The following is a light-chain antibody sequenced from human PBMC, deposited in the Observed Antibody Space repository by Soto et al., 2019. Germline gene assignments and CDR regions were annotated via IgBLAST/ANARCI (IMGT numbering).Light chain of an antibody. Sequence: EIVLTQSPATLSLSPGERATLSCRADQSVSTFLAWYQQKPGQAPRLLIYDASKRATGIPTRFSGSGSGTDFTLTISSLESEDFAVYYCQQRSNWPLTFGGGTKVEIK. CDR3: QQRSNWPLT. V-gene: IGKV3-11*01. J-gene: IGKJ4*01. CDR1: QSVSTF. CDR2: DAS.